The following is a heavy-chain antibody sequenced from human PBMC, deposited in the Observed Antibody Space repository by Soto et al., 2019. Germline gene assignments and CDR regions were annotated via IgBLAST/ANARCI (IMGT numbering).Heavy chain of an antibody. CDR3: ARPLPQTYDSSGIDAFDI. J-gene: IGHJ3*02. V-gene: IGHV5-51*03. Sequence: EVQLVQSGAEVKKPGESLKISCKGSGYSFTSYWIGWVRQMPGKGLEWMGIIYPGDSDTRYSPSFQGQVTISADKSISTAYLQWSSLKASDTAMYYCARPLPQTYDSSGIDAFDIWGQGTMVTVSS. CDR2: IYPGDSDT. CDR1: GYSFTSYW. D-gene: IGHD3-22*01.